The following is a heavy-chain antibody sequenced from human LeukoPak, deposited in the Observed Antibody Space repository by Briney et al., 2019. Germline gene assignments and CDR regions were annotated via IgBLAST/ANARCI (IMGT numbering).Heavy chain of an antibody. V-gene: IGHV3-30*03. J-gene: IGHJ4*02. CDR1: GFTFSSYG. Sequence: GGSLRLSCAASGFTFSSYGMHWVRQAPGKGLEWVAVISYDGSNKYYADSVKGRFTISRDNGKNSLYLQMNSLRADDTAVYYCARHTVATSLWGQGALVTVSS. CDR3: ARHTVATSL. D-gene: IGHD4-23*01. CDR2: ISYDGSNK.